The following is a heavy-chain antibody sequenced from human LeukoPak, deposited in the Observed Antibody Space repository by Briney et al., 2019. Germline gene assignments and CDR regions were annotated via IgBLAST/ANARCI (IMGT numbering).Heavy chain of an antibody. V-gene: IGHV4-34*01. J-gene: IGHJ5*02. CDR3: ARRSDCGGDCYSNWFDP. CDR1: GGSFSGYY. Sequence: PSETLSLTCAVYGGSFSGYYWSWIRQPPGKGLEWXXEINHSGSTNYNPSLKSRVTISVDTSKNQFSLKLSSVTAADTAVYYCARRSDCGGDCYSNWFDPWGQGTLVTVSS. CDR2: INHSGST. D-gene: IGHD2-21*02.